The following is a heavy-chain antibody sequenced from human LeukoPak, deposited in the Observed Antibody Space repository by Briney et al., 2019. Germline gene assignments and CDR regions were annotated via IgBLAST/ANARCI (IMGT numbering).Heavy chain of an antibody. V-gene: IGHV3-49*03. Sequence: GGSLRLSCTASGFTFAAYSMTWFRQAPGKGLEWVSFIRNKAAGGTAEYAASVRGRFTVSRDDSNSIAYLQMNSLKTEDTGVYYCTRDRIQTDYWGQGTLVTVSS. CDR2: IRNKAAGGTA. CDR1: GFTFAAYS. CDR3: TRDRIQTDY. J-gene: IGHJ4*02.